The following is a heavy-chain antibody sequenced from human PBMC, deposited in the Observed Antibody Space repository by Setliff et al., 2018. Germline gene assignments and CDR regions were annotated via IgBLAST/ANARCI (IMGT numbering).Heavy chain of an antibody. CDR3: ARRDEYLQFREFFDF. V-gene: IGHV4-34*01. Sequence: SQTLSLTCSVYGESFSNNYWSWLRQPPGKGLEWIGSIDRTGNRYYNSPLRSRVTLSIDMSRNEFSLELRSMTAADTAMYYCARRDEYLQFREFFDFWGQGILVTVSS. J-gene: IGHJ4*02. CDR2: IDRTGNR. D-gene: IGHD3-10*01. CDR1: GESFSNNY.